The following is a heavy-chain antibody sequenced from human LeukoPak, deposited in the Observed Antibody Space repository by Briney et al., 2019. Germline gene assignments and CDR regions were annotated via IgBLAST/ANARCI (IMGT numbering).Heavy chain of an antibody. CDR2: ISSSGSTI. CDR1: GFTFSSYE. V-gene: IGHV3-48*03. J-gene: IGHJ6*03. CDR3: ASLTAAAPYYYYYMDV. Sequence: GGSLRLSCAASGFTFSSYEMNWVRQAPGKGLEWVSYISSSGSTIYYADSVKGRFTISRDNAKNSLYLQMNSLRAEDTAVYYCASLTAAAPYYYYYMDVWGKGATVTVSS. D-gene: IGHD6-13*01.